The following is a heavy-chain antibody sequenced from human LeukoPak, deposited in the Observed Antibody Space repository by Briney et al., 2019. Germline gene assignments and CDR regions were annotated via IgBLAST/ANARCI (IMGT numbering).Heavy chain of an antibody. Sequence: PGGSLRLSCAASGFTFSSYWMSWVRQAPGKGLEWVANIKQDGSEKYYVDSVKGRFTISRDNAKNSLYLQMNGLRAEDTAVYYCAGEEQWLVTHFDYWGQGTLVTVSS. CDR2: IKQDGSEK. CDR3: AGEEQWLVTHFDY. V-gene: IGHV3-7*01. D-gene: IGHD6-19*01. J-gene: IGHJ4*02. CDR1: GFTFSSYW.